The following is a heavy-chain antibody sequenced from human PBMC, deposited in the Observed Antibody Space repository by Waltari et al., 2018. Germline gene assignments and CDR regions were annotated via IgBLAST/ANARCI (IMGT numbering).Heavy chain of an antibody. CDR1: GGSFSGYS. V-gene: IGHV4-34*01. CDR3: ARSQITYYYDSSGYYYYY. D-gene: IGHD3-22*01. Sequence: QVQLQQWGAGLLKPSETLSLTCAVYGGSFSGYSWSWIRQPPGKGLEWIGEINHSGSTNYNPSLKSRVTISVDTSKNQFSLKLSSVTAADTAVYYCARSQITYYYDSSGYYYYYWGQGTLVTVSS. J-gene: IGHJ4*02. CDR2: INHSGST.